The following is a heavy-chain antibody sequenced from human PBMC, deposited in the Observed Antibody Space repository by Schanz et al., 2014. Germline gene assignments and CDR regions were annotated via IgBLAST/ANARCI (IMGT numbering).Heavy chain of an antibody. CDR1: GGTFSSDT. CDR3: ARDFSAYVGNYFDY. D-gene: IGHD5-12*01. V-gene: IGHV1-69*08. CDR2: INPSGGST. Sequence: QVHLVQSGAEVKKPGSSVKVSCKASGGTFSSDTFSWVRQAPGQGLEWMGMINPSGGSTTYAQKFQGRVTMTRDTSTSTSYMELTSLRFDDTAVYYCARDFSAYVGNYFDYWGQGTLVTVSS. J-gene: IGHJ4*02.